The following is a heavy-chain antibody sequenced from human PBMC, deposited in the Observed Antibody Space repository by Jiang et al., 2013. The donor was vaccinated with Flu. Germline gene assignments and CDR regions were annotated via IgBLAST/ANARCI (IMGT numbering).Heavy chain of an antibody. D-gene: IGHD3-10*01. V-gene: IGHV4-39*01. CDR2: IYYSGST. CDR3: ARLPGYGSGAYDYFGMDV. J-gene: IGHJ6*02. CDR1: GGSISSSSYF. Sequence: SGPGLVKPSETLSLTCTVSGGSISSSSYFWGWIRQPPGKGLEWIGSIYYSGSTYYNPSLKSRVTISVDTSKNQFSLRLTSVTAADTAVYYCARLPGYGSGAYDYFGMDVWGQGTTVTVS.